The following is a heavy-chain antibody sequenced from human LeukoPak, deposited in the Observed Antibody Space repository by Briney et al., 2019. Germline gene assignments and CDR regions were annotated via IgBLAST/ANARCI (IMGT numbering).Heavy chain of an antibody. V-gene: IGHV4-30-4*01. D-gene: IGHD4-17*01. Sequence: PSETLSLTCTVSGGSISSGDYYWSWIRQPPGKGLEWIGYIYYSGSTYYNPSLKSRVTISVDTSKNQFSLKLSSVTAADTAVYYCARDGEGRSHYGDYRPNAFDIWGQGTMVTVSS. J-gene: IGHJ3*02. CDR1: GGSISSGDYY. CDR3: ARDGEGRSHYGDYRPNAFDI. CDR2: IYYSGST.